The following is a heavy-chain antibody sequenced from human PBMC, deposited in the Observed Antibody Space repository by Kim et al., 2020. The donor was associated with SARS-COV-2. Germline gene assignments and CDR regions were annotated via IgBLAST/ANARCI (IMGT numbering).Heavy chain of an antibody. CDR3: ARGWVPAYYDFWSGYQGAFDI. CDR2: INPSGGST. D-gene: IGHD3-3*01. J-gene: IGHJ3*02. V-gene: IGHV1-46*01. Sequence: ASVKVSCKASGYTFTSYYMHWVRQAPGQGLEWMGIINPSGGSTSYAQKFQGRVTMTRDTSTSTVYMELSSLRSEDTAVYYCARGWVPAYYDFWSGYQGAFDIWGQGTMVTVSS. CDR1: GYTFTSYY.